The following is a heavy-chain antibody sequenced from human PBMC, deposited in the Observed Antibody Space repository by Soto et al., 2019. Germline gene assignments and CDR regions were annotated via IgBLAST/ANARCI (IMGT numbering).Heavy chain of an antibody. V-gene: IGHV1-69*06. CDR1: GGTFSSYA. Sequence: SVKVSCKASGGTFSSYAISWVRQAPGQGLEWMGGIIHIFGKANYVQKLQGSGTIIVDKATTTAYLDLRSLRSEHTAVYYCSSFAAAAHSNPSGPPNTYYYYGRDVWGQGTPVTVSS. CDR3: SSFAAAAHSNPSGPPNTYYYYGRDV. D-gene: IGHD3-10*01. J-gene: IGHJ6*02. CDR2: IIHIFGKA.